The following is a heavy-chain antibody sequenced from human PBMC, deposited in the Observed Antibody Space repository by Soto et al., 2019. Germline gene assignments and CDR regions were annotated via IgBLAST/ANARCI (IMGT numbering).Heavy chain of an antibody. V-gene: IGHV4-30-4*01. Sequence: SETLSLTCTVSGGSISSGDYYWSWIRQPPGKGLEWIGSIYYSGSTYYNPSLKSRVTISVNTSKNQFSLKLNSVTAADTAVYYCASRHSSPYFDYWGQGTLVTVSS. CDR1: GGSISSGDYY. J-gene: IGHJ4*02. CDR2: IYYSGST. CDR3: ASRHSSPYFDY. D-gene: IGHD6-13*01.